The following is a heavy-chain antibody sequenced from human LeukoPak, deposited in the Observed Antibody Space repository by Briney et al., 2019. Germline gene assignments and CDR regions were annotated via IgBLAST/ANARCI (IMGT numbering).Heavy chain of an antibody. V-gene: IGHV3-9*01. CDR2: ISWNSGSI. D-gene: IGHD3-22*01. Sequence: GGSLRLSCAASGFTFDDYAMHWVRQAPGKGLEWVPGISWNSGSIGYADSVKGRFTISRDNAKNSLYLQMNSLRAEDTALYYCAKGDYYDSPLDYWGQGTLVTVSS. CDR3: AKGDYYDSPLDY. J-gene: IGHJ4*02. CDR1: GFTFDDYA.